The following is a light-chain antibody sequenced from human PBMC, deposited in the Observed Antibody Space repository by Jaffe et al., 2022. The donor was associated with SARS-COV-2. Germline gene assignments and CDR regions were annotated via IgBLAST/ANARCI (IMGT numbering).Light chain of an antibody. J-gene: IGKJ2*01. Sequence: DIQMTQSPSSLSTSVGDRVTITCRASQSISIYLNWYQQKPGKAPKLLIYAASSLQSGVPSRFSGSGSGTGFTLTISSLQPEDFAAYYCQQSYSTPYTFGQGTKLEIK. CDR1: QSISIY. CDR3: QQSYSTPYT. CDR2: AAS. V-gene: IGKV1-39*01.